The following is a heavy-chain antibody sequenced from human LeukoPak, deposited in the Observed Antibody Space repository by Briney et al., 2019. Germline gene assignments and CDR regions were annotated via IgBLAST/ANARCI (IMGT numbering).Heavy chain of an antibody. D-gene: IGHD1-26*01. J-gene: IGHJ3*02. CDR3: AKDMGAQDAFDI. CDR2: INPNSGGT. Sequence: ASVKVSCKASGYTFTGYYMHWVRQAPGQGLEWMGRINPNSGGTNYAQKFQGRVTMTRDTSIGTAYMEVTRLRSDDTAVYYCAKDMGAQDAFDIWGQGTMVTVSS. V-gene: IGHV1-2*06. CDR1: GYTFTGYY.